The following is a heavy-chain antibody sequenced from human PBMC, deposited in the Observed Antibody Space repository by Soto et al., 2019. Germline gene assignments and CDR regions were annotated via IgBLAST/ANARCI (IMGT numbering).Heavy chain of an antibody. V-gene: IGHV4-30-4*01. J-gene: IGHJ6*02. CDR1: GGSISSGDYY. D-gene: IGHD4-4*01. CDR3: ARDVYSNYGMDV. Sequence: PSETLSLTCTVSGGSISSGDYYWSWIRQPPGKGLEWIGYIYYSGSTYYHPSLKSRVTISVDTSKNQFSLKLSSVTAADTAVYYWARDVYSNYGMDVWGQGTTVTVSS. CDR2: IYYSGST.